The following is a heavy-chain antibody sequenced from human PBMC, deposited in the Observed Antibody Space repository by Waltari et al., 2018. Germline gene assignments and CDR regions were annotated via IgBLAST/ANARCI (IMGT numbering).Heavy chain of an antibody. D-gene: IGHD1-26*01. V-gene: IGHV4-4*02. CDR1: GGSISSSNW. J-gene: IGHJ3*02. Sequence: QVQLQESGPGLVKPSGTLSLTCAVSGGSISSSNWWSWVRKPPGKGLEWIGEIYHSGSTNYNPSLKSRVTISVDKSKNQFSLKLSSVTAADTAVYYCARDNLVGATHDAFDIWGQGTMVTVSS. CDR2: IYHSGST. CDR3: ARDNLVGATHDAFDI.